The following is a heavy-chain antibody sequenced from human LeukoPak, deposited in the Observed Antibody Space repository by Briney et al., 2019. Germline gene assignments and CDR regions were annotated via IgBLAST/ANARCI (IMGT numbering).Heavy chain of an antibody. D-gene: IGHD3-16*01. J-gene: IGHJ4*02. V-gene: IGHV3-23*01. CDR2: IFGTGINT. CDR3: AKEMAMMTFGGVISNPFDY. Sequence: PGGSLRLSCAASGFTFNTYAMSWVRQAPGKGLEWVSVIFGTGINTYYAESVKGRFTISRDNSKNTVHLQMNSLRPEDTAVYYCAKEMAMMTFGGVISNPFDYWGQGTLVTVSS. CDR1: GFTFNTYA.